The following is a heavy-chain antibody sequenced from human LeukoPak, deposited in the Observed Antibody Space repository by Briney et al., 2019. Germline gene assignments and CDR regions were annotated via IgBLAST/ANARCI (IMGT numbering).Heavy chain of an antibody. J-gene: IGHJ5*01. CDR2: VNQGGTQN. CDR1: GFTFSSYS. Sequence: AGGSLRLSCAASGFTFSSYSMNWVRQAPGKGLEWVAIVNQGGTQNYYVDSVKGRFTISRDNAKNSLYLQMSSLRVEDTAVYYCTRDPRHFDSCGQGTLVTVSS. V-gene: IGHV3-7*01. CDR3: TRDPRHFDS.